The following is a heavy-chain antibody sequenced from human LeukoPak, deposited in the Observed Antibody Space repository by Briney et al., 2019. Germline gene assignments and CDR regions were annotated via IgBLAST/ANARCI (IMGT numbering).Heavy chain of an antibody. CDR1: RFTFSSYW. V-gene: IGHV3-7*03. Sequence: GGSLRLSCAASRFTFSSYWMSWVRQVPGKGLEWVANIKQDGSEKYYVDSVKGRFTISRDNAKNSLFLQMSSLRADDTAVYYCARWRLGYNSQSNYFDYWGQGTLVTVSS. D-gene: IGHD1-1*01. CDR2: IKQDGSEK. J-gene: IGHJ4*02. CDR3: ARWRLGYNSQSNYFDY.